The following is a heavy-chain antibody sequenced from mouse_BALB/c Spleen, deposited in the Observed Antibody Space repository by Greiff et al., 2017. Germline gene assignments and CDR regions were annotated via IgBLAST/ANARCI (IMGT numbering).Heavy chain of an antibody. Sequence: QVQLKESGPGLVAPAQSLSITCTVSGFSLTGYGVNWVRQPPGKGLEWLGMIWSGGSTDYNSALKSRLSISKDNAKSQVFLKMNSLRTDDTARYYCARDSSSYFAFAYWGQGTLVTVSA. CDR2: IWSGGST. J-gene: IGHJ3*01. D-gene: IGHD3-1*01. CDR3: ARDSSSYFAFAY. CDR1: GFSLTGYG. V-gene: IGHV2-6-7*01.